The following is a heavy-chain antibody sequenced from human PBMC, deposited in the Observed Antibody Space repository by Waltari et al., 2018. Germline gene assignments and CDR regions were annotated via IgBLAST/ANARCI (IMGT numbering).Heavy chain of an antibody. CDR2: IYTSGST. J-gene: IGHJ3*02. V-gene: IGHV4-4*07. CDR3: ARETGFWSGGNAFDI. Sequence: QVQLQESGPGLVKPSETLSLTCTVSGDSISSYYWSWIRQPAGKGLEWIGRIYTSGSTNYNPSLKSRVTISVDTSKNQFSLKLSSVTAADTAVYYCARETGFWSGGNAFDIWGQGTMVTVSS. D-gene: IGHD3-3*01. CDR1: GDSISSYY.